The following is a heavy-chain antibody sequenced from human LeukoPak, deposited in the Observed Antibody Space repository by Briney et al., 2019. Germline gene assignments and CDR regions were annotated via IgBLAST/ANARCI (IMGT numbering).Heavy chain of an antibody. CDR2: IQAKAYGGAT. CDR3: TRAPHPRCSSSGCYLDY. CDR1: GFTFGDYA. Sequence: LTGRSLRLSCSTSGFTFGDYAMSWVRQAPGKGLEWVGFIQAKAYGGATKYTASVNGRFSISRDDSQSIANLQMNDLKTEDTAVYYCTRAPHPRCSSSGCYLDYWGQGTLVTVSS. J-gene: IGHJ4*02. D-gene: IGHD2-2*01. V-gene: IGHV3-49*04.